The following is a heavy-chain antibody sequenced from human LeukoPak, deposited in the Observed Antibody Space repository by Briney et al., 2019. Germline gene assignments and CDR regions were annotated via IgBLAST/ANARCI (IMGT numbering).Heavy chain of an antibody. CDR1: GGTFSSYA. J-gene: IGHJ4*02. CDR2: IIPIFGTA. V-gene: IGHV1-69*05. D-gene: IGHD6-13*01. CDR3: ARAPYIRGSSWYLGY. Sequence: GSSVKVSCKASGGTFSSYAISWVRQAPGQGLEWMGGIIPIFGTANYAQKFQGRVTMTRNTSISTAYMELSSLRSEDTAVYYCARAPYIRGSSWYLGYWGQGTLVTVSS.